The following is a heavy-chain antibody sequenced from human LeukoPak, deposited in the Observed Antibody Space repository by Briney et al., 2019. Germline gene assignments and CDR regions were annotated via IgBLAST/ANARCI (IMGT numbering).Heavy chain of an antibody. CDR1: GYTFTSYA. CDR2: INAGNGNT. J-gene: IGHJ4*02. V-gene: IGHV1-3*03. Sequence: ASVKVSCKASGYTFTSYAMHWVRQAPGQRLEWMGWINAGNGNTKYSQEFQGRVTITRDTSASTAYMELSSLRSEDMAVYYCARAPVLLWFGELFDYWGQGTLVTVSS. D-gene: IGHD3-10*01. CDR3: ARAPVLLWFGELFDY.